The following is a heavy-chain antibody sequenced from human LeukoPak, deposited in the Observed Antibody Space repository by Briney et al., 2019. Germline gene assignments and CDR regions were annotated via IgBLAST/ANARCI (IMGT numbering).Heavy chain of an antibody. J-gene: IGHJ4*02. Sequence: GGTLRLSCAASGFTFSSYDMSWVRQAPGQGLEWLSSISFSGAGTYSADSVKGRFTISRDNSKNTLYLQMNNLRVEDTAVYYCAKDSVDITGTLHYWGQGTLVTVSS. V-gene: IGHV3-23*01. CDR2: ISFSGAGT. D-gene: IGHD1-7*01. CDR1: GFTFSSYD. CDR3: AKDSVDITGTLHY.